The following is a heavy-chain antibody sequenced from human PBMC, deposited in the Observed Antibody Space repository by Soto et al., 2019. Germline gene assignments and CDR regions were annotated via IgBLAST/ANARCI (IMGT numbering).Heavy chain of an antibody. CDR2: IYPDDSDT. CDR1: GYTFSSYW. D-gene: IGHD2-2*01. CDR3: ARQGSTGAMYFYGMSV. J-gene: IGHJ6*02. V-gene: IGHV5-51*01. Sequence: GESLKISCKGSGYTFSSYWIAWVRQMPGKGLEWMGIIYPDDSDTRYSPSFEGQVTISADKSINTAYLQWDNLRASDTAIYYCARQGSTGAMYFYGMSVWGQGTTVTV.